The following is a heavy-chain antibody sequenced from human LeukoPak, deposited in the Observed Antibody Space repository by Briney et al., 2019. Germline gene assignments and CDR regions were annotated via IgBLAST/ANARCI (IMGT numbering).Heavy chain of an antibody. J-gene: IGHJ5*02. CDR1: GFTFDDYG. V-gene: IGHV3-20*04. CDR2: INWNGGST. D-gene: IGHD5-24*01. Sequence: PGGSLRLSCAASGFTFDDYGMSWVRQAPGKGLEWVSGINWNGGSTGYADSVKGRFTISRDNAKNSLYLQTNSLRADDTAVYYCTRAYGYNWFDPWGQGTLVTVSS. CDR3: TRAYGYNWFDP.